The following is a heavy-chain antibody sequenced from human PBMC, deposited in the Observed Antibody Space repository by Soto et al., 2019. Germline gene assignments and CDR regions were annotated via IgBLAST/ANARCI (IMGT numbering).Heavy chain of an antibody. J-gene: IGHJ5*02. Sequence: ASVKVSCKASGYTFTSYAMHWVRQAPGQGLEWMGWISAYNGNTNYAQKLQGRVTMTTDTSTSTAYMELRSLRSDDTAVYYCAVSGYLNWFDPWGQGTLVTVSS. V-gene: IGHV1-18*01. CDR1: GYTFTSYA. CDR2: ISAYNGNT. D-gene: IGHD3-22*01. CDR3: AVSGYLNWFDP.